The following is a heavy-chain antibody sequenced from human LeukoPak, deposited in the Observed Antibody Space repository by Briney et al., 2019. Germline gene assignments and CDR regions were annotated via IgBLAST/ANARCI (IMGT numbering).Heavy chain of an antibody. D-gene: IGHD2-15*01. V-gene: IGHV3-74*01. CDR3: VRGGPSTWS. Sequence: GGSLRLSCAVSGFTFKLYWMHWVRQAPGKGPVWVSRINDDGSDTTYADSVKGRFTISRDDAKNMLFLQMNSLRAEDTAVYYCVRGGPSTWSWGQGTLVTVSS. CDR1: GFTFKLYW. J-gene: IGHJ5*02. CDR2: INDDGSDT.